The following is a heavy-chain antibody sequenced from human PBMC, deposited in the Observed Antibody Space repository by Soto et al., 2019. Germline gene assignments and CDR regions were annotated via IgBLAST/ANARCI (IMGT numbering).Heavy chain of an antibody. Sequence: SETLSLTCTVSGDSISNYYWSWIRQPPGKRLEWIGYIYYSGSTNYNPSLKSRVTISVDTSKNQFSLKLSSVTAADTAVDYCAREKAYNWTPPGYRMDVWGQGTTVT. CDR3: AREKAYNWTPPGYRMDV. V-gene: IGHV4-59*01. D-gene: IGHD1-20*01. CDR2: IYYSGST. CDR1: GDSISNYY. J-gene: IGHJ6*02.